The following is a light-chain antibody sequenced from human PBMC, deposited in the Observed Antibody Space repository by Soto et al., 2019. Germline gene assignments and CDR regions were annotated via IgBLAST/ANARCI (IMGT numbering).Light chain of an antibody. CDR3: CSYTATTTLVM. CDR1: SSDIGAFNF. Sequence: QSALTQPASVSGSPGQSITISCTGTSSDIGAFNFVSWYQQHPGKAPKLLIYVVNNRPSGVSDRFSGSKSGNTASLTISGLQAEDEADYYCCSYTATTTLVMFGGGTKLTVL. J-gene: IGLJ3*02. CDR2: VVN. V-gene: IGLV2-14*01.